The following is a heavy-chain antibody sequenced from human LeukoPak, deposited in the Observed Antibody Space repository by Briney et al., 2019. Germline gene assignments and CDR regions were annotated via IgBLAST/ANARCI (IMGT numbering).Heavy chain of an antibody. CDR3: AGSQSAFRVDN. D-gene: IGHD3-3*01. CDR1: GGSISSGSFF. CDR2: IYASGST. Sequence: SQTLSLTCTVSGGSISSGSFFWSWIRQPAGKGLEWIGRIYASGSTNYNPSLESRVTVSVDTSKNQFSLKLSSVTAADTAVYYCAGSQSAFRVDNWGLGTLVTVSS. V-gene: IGHV4-61*02. J-gene: IGHJ4*02.